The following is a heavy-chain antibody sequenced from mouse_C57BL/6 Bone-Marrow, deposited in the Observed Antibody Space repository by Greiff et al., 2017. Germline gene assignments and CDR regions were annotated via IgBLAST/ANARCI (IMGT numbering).Heavy chain of an antibody. J-gene: IGHJ3*01. CDR1: GFSLTSYG. D-gene: IGHD2-1*01. CDR3: AKHGKGAWFAY. Sequence: VQLQESGPGLVAPSQSLSITCTVSGFSLTSYGVSWVRQPPGKGLEWLGVIWGEGSTNYHSARISILRISKDNSKSQVFLKLNSLQTDDTATYYCAKHGKGAWFAYWGQGTLVTVS. CDR2: IWGEGST. V-gene: IGHV2-3*01.